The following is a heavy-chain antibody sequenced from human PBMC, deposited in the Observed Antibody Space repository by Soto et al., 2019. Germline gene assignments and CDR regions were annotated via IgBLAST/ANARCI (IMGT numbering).Heavy chain of an antibody. V-gene: IGHV3-30*03. D-gene: IGHD3-10*01. J-gene: IGHJ3*02. CDR3: SRRLYTSYCTGFDI. Sequence: GKGLEWVAFISNDGRAQYYADSVKGRFTISRDYSKNTVDLQMNSLRNEETAVYYCSRRLYTSYCTGFDIW. CDR2: ISNDGRAQ.